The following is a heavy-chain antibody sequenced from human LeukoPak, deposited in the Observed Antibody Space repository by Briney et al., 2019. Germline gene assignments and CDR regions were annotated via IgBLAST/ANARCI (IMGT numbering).Heavy chain of an antibody. CDR1: GGSFSGYY. J-gene: IGHJ4*02. D-gene: IGHD1-26*01. Sequence: PSETLSLACAVYGGSFSGYYWSWIRQPPGKGLEWIGSIYYSGSTYYNPSLKSRVTISVGTSKNQFSLKLSSVTAADTAVYYCARLDVGATSPSYYFDYWGQGTLVTVSS. CDR3: ARLDVGATSPSYYFDY. V-gene: IGHV4-34*01. CDR2: IYYSGST.